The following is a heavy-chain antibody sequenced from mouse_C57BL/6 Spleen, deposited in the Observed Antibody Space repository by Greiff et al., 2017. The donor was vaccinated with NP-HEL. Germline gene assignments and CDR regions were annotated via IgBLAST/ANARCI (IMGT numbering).Heavy chain of an antibody. CDR3: ENYGYDEGYAMDY. CDR1: GYTFTSYW. D-gene: IGHD2-2*01. Sequence: QVQLQQPGAELVKPGASVKLSCKASGYTFTSYWMHWVKQRPGQGLEWIGMIHPNSGSTNYNEKFKSKATLTVDKSSSTAYMQLSSLTSEDSAVYYCENYGYDEGYAMDYWGQGTSVTVSS. V-gene: IGHV1-64*01. J-gene: IGHJ4*01. CDR2: IHPNSGST.